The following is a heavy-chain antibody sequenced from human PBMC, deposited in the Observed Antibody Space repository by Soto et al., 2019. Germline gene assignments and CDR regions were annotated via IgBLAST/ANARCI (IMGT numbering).Heavy chain of an antibody. CDR1: GNTFNSHA. CDR2: ISTYSGTR. Sequence: ASVKVSCKASGNTFNSHAVSWLRQAPGQGLEWMGWISTYSGTRNYARKFQDRVTMSSDTSTSTVYMELRSLTSNDTAIYYCAGDPNTSRFDYWGQGTPVTVSS. J-gene: IGHJ4*02. CDR3: AGDPNTSRFDY. V-gene: IGHV1-18*01. D-gene: IGHD2-2*01.